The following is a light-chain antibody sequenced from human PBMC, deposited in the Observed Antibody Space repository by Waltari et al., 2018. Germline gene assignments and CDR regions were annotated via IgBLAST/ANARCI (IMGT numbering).Light chain of an antibody. CDR1: RSDVGGYNY. CDR3: SSYAGNNNLAV. J-gene: IGLJ1*01. V-gene: IGLV2-8*01. CDR2: EVS. Sequence: QSALAQPPSASGSPGQSVTISCTGTRSDVGGYNYVSWYQQHPAKAPKLNIYEVSKRPSGVPDRFSGSKSGNTASLTVSGLRPEDEADYYCSSYAGNNNLAVFGTGTKVTVL.